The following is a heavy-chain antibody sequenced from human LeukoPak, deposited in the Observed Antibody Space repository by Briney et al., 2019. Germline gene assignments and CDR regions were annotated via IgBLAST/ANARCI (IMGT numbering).Heavy chain of an antibody. CDR1: GGSISGSSYY. D-gene: IGHD3-9*01. J-gene: IGHJ4*02. Sequence: SGTLSLTCTVSGGSISGSSYYWGWIRQPPGKGLEWIGSIYYSGSTYYNPSLKSRVTVSLDTSKNQFSLKLSPVTAADTAVYYCARGSYDVLTGYSTFGEYWGQGTLLTVSS. CDR3: ARGSYDVLTGYSTFGEY. V-gene: IGHV4-39*01. CDR2: IYYSGST.